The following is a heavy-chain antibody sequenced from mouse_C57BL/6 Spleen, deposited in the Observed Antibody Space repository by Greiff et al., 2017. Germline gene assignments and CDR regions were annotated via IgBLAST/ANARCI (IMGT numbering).Heavy chain of an antibody. D-gene: IGHD2-4*01. CDR2: ISSGSSTI. Sequence: VQLVESGGGLVKPGGSLKLSCAASGFTFSDYGMHWVRQAPEKGLEWVAYISSGSSTIYYADTVKGRFTISRDNAKNTLFLQMTSLRSEDTAMYYCARSRGYDHGGFAYWGQGTLVTVSA. CDR3: ARSRGYDHGGFAY. CDR1: GFTFSDYG. V-gene: IGHV5-17*01. J-gene: IGHJ3*01.